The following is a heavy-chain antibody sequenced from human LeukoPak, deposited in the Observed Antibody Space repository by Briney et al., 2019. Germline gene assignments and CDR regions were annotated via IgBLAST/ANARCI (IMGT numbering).Heavy chain of an antibody. Sequence: ASVKVSCKASGGTFSSYAINWVRQAPGQGLEWMGRIVPIFGTTNYAQKFQGRVTITTDESTSTAYMELSSLRSEDTAVYYCARDRGERGSSWSLPAHGFDIWGQGTVVTVSS. J-gene: IGHJ3*02. D-gene: IGHD6-13*01. CDR3: ARDRGERGSSWSLPAHGFDI. CDR1: GGTFSSYA. CDR2: IVPIFGTT. V-gene: IGHV1-69*05.